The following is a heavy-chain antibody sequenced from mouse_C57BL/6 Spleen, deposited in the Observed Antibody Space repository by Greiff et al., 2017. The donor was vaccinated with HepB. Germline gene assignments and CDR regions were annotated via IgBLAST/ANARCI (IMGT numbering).Heavy chain of an antibody. D-gene: IGHD1-1*01. CDR3: ARSGGTTVVSDWYFDV. CDR2: IYPRSGNT. CDR1: GYTFTSYG. Sequence: QVQLKESGAELARPGASVKLSCKASGYTFTSYGISWVKQRTGQGLEWIGEIYPRSGNTYYNEKFKGKATLTADKSSSTAYMELRRLTSEDSAVYFCARSGGTTVVSDWYFDVWGTGTTVTVSS. J-gene: IGHJ1*03. V-gene: IGHV1-81*01.